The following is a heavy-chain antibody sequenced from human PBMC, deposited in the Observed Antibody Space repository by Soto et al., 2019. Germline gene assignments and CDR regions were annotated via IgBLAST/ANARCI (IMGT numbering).Heavy chain of an antibody. CDR2: IDPSDSYT. CDR1: GYSFTSYW. Sequence: SGESLKISCKGSGYSFTSYWISWVRQMPGKGLEWMGRIDPSDSYTNYSPSFQGHVTISADKSISTAYLQWSSLKASDTAMYYCARLGSGFNLGYCSGGSCYHSRNWFDPWGQGALVTVSS. D-gene: IGHD2-15*01. V-gene: IGHV5-10-1*01. CDR3: ARLGSGFNLGYCSGGSCYHSRNWFDP. J-gene: IGHJ5*02.